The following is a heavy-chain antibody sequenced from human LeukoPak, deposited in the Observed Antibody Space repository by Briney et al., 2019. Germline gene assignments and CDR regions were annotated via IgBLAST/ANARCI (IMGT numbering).Heavy chain of an antibody. V-gene: IGHV4-59*01. Sequence: SETLSLTCTVSGGSISSYYWSWIRQPLGKGLEWIGYIYYSGSTNYNPSLRSRVTISVDTSKSQFSLKLSSMTAADTAVYYCPRGGTAGAPYNWFDPWGQGTLVTVSS. CDR2: IYYSGST. D-gene: IGHD1-26*01. CDR3: PRGGTAGAPYNWFDP. CDR1: GGSISSYY. J-gene: IGHJ5*02.